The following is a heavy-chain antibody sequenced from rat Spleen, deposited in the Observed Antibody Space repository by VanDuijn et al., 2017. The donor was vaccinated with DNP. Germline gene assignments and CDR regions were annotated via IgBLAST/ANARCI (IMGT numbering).Heavy chain of an antibody. D-gene: IGHD1-12*01. CDR3: ARHRTIMPYYYAMDA. J-gene: IGHJ4*01. CDR1: GITFSDHN. V-gene: IGHV5-7*01. Sequence: EVQLVESGGGLVQPGRSLKLSCVVSGITFSDHNMAWVRQAPKKGLEWVGTISYDRSDTYYRDSVKGRFTMSRDNAKSTLYLQMDSLRSEDTATYYCARHRTIMPYYYAMDAWGQGASVTVSS. CDR2: ISYDRSDT.